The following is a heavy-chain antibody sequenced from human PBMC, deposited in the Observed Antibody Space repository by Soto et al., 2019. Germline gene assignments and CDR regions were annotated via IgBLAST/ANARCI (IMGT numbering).Heavy chain of an antibody. CDR1: GFTFSSYA. CDR3: AKALPRIAARPDAFDI. Sequence: PGGSLRLSCAASGFTFSSYAMSWVRQAPGKGLEWVSAISGSGGSTYYADSVKGRFTISRDNSKNTLYLQMNSLRAEDTAVYYCAKALPRIAARPDAFDIWGQGTMVTVSS. J-gene: IGHJ3*02. D-gene: IGHD6-6*01. V-gene: IGHV3-23*01. CDR2: ISGSGGST.